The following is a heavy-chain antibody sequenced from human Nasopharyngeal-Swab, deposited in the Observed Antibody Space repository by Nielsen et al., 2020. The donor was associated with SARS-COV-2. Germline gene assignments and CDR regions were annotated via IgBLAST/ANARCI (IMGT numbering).Heavy chain of an antibody. D-gene: IGHD2-2*02. J-gene: IGHJ6*03. CDR2: ISSSSSTI. CDR1: GFTFSSYS. CDR3: ARDKPAAIRRYYYYMDV. Sequence: GSSLKISCAASGFTFSSYSMNWVRQAPGKGLEWVSYISSSSSTIYYADSVKGRFTISRDNAKNSLYLQMNSLRAEDTAVYYCARDKPAAIRRYYYYMDVWGKGTTVTVSS. V-gene: IGHV3-48*01.